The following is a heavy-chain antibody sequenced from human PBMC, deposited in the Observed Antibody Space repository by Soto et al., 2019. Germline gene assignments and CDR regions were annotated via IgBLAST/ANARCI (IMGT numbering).Heavy chain of an antibody. J-gene: IGHJ3*02. D-gene: IGHD2-21*02. Sequence: PGGSLRLSCAASGITFSDHYMDWVRQAPGKGLEWVGRTRNKVNSYTTEYAASVKGRFTISRDDSKNSLYLQMNSLKTEDTAVYYCAREGIRDSGVFDIWGKGKMVTVSS. CDR1: GITFSDHY. CDR3: AREGIRDSGVFDI. V-gene: IGHV3-72*01. CDR2: TRNKVNSYTT.